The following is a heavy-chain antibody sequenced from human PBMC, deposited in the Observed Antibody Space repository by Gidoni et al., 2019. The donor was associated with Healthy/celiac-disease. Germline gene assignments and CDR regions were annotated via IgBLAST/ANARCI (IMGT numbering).Heavy chain of an antibody. CDR2: IKSKTEGGTT. J-gene: IGHJ4*02. CDR3: TTDRRYYYDSSGYYLTGSCFDY. Sequence: EVQLVESGGGLVKPGGSLRLSCAASGFTFSNAWLRWVRQAPGKGLEWVGRIKSKTEGGTTDYAAPVKGRFTISRDDSKNTLYLQMNSLKTEDTAVYYCTTDRRYYYDSSGYYLTGSCFDYWGQGTLVTVSS. CDR1: GFTFSNAW. V-gene: IGHV3-15*01. D-gene: IGHD3-22*01.